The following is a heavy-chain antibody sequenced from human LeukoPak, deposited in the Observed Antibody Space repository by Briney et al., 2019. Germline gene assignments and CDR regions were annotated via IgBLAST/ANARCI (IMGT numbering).Heavy chain of an antibody. Sequence: PGGSLRLSCAASGFTFSSYSMNWVRQAPGKGLEWVSYISSSSSTIYYADSVKGRFTNSRDNAKNSLYLQMNSLRAEDTAVYYCARDFTYYDILTGYGMDVWGQGTTVTVSS. CDR3: ARDFTYYDILTGYGMDV. J-gene: IGHJ6*02. CDR1: GFTFSSYS. V-gene: IGHV3-48*01. D-gene: IGHD3-9*01. CDR2: ISSSSSTI.